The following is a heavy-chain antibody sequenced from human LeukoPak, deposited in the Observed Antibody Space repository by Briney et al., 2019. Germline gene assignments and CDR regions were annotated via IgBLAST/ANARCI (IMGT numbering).Heavy chain of an antibody. D-gene: IGHD3-22*01. CDR1: GDSISSGDYY. CDR2: ISSSGST. V-gene: IGHV4-61*02. CDR3: ARSPAPYDSIGY. Sequence: SETLSLTCTVSGDSISSGDYYWSWIRQPAGKGLEWIGRISSSGSTNYNPSLKSRVTISVDTSKNQFSLKLSSVTAADTAVYYCARSPAPYDSIGYWGQGTLVTVSS. J-gene: IGHJ4*02.